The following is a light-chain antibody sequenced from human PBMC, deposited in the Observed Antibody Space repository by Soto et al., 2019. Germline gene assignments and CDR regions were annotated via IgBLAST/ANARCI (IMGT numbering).Light chain of an antibody. CDR1: QSIGSSY. Sequence: EVVLTQSPGTLSLSPGERATLSCSASQSIGSSYLAWYQQKPGQAPRLLIYGASSRATGIPDRFSGGGSGTDFSLTISRLDPEDFAVYYCQQYSSSPITFGQGTRLEI. V-gene: IGKV3-20*01. J-gene: IGKJ5*01. CDR3: QQYSSSPIT. CDR2: GAS.